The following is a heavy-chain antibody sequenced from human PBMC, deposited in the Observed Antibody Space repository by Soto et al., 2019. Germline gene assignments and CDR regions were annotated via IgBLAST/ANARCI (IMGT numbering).Heavy chain of an antibody. CDR3: AGDGGHYYGSGSYLGT. Sequence: SETLSLTCTVSGGSISSYYWSWIRQPPGKGLEWIGYIYYSGSTNYNPSLKSRVTISVDTSKNQFSLKLSSVTAADTAVYYCAGDGGHYYGSGSYLGTWGQGTLVTVSS. V-gene: IGHV4-59*01. CDR1: GGSISSYY. J-gene: IGHJ5*02. D-gene: IGHD3-10*01. CDR2: IYYSGST.